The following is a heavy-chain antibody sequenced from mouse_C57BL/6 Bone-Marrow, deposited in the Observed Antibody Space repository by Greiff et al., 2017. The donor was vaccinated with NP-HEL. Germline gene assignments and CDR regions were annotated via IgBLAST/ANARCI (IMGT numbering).Heavy chain of an antibody. CDR1: GFNIKNTY. V-gene: IGHV14-3*01. Sequence: VQLQQSVAELVRPGASVKLSCTASGFNIKNTYMHWVKQRPEQGLEWIGRIDPANGNTKYAPKFQGKATITADTSSNTAYLQLSSLTSEDTAIYYCASTTVVAKGGWYFDVWGTGTTVTVSS. J-gene: IGHJ1*03. CDR3: ASTTVVAKGGWYFDV. CDR2: IDPANGNT. D-gene: IGHD1-1*01.